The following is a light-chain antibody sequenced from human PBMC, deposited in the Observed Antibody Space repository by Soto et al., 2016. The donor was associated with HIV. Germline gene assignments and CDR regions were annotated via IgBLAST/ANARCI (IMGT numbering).Light chain of an antibody. V-gene: IGKV1-17*01. J-gene: IGKJ1*01. Sequence: DIQMTQSPSSLSASVGDRVTITCRASQDIRNDLGWYQHKPGKAPKRLIFASPSLQSGVPSRFSGSGSGTEFTLTISSLQPEDFATYYCLQHNTYPRTFGQGTRVEIK. CDR3: LQHNTYPRT. CDR1: QDIRND. CDR2: ASP.